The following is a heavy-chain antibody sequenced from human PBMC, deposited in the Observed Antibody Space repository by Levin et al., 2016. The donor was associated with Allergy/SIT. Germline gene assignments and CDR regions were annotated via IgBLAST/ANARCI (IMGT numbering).Heavy chain of an antibody. J-gene: IGHJ2*01. Sequence: LRLSCTVSGGSISSGDYYWSWIRQPPGKGLEWIGYIYYSGSTYYNPSLKSRVTISVDKSKNQFSLKLSSVTAADTAVYYCARTVPYYDILTGYYSGWYFDLWGRGTLVTVSS. CDR1: GGSISSGDYY. D-gene: IGHD3-9*01. CDR2: IYYSGST. CDR3: ARTVPYYDILTGYYSGWYFDL. V-gene: IGHV4-30-4*01.